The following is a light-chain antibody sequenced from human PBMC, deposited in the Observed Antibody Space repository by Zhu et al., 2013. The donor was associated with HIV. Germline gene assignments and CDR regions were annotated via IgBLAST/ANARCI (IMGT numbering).Light chain of an antibody. CDR2: GAS. CDR3: QQYNNWPRT. J-gene: IGKJ1*01. CDR1: QSVSSN. Sequence: EIVMTQSPATLSVSPGERATLSCRASQSVSSNLAWYQQKPGQAPRLLMYGASTRATGIPARFSGSGSGTEFTLTISSLQSEDFAVYYCQQYNNWPRTFGQGTNGGNQT. V-gene: IGKV3-15*01.